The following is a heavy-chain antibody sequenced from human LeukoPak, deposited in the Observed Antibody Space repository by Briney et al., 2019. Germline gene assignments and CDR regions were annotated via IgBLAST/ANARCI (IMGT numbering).Heavy chain of an antibody. CDR3: ARAVCGGGCYSNAFDI. Sequence: SVKVSCKASGGTFSSYAISWVRQAPGQGLEWMGRIIPILGIANYAQKFQGRVTITADKSTSTAYMELSSLRSEDTAVYYCARAVCGGGCYSNAFDIWGQGTMVTVSS. J-gene: IGHJ3*02. D-gene: IGHD2-21*02. V-gene: IGHV1-69*04. CDR1: GGTFSSYA. CDR2: IIPILGIA.